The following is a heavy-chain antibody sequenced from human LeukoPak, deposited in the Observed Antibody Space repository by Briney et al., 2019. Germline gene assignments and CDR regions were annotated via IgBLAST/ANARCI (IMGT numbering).Heavy chain of an antibody. CDR1: GFTFSSYS. Sequence: PGGSLRLSCAASGFTFSSYSMNWVRQAPGKGLEWVSSISSSSSYIYYADSVKGRFTISRDNAKNSLYLQMNSLRAEDTAVYYCARDGDYDILTGYLDAFDIWGQGTMVTVSS. CDR3: ARDGDYDILTGYLDAFDI. CDR2: ISSSSSYI. D-gene: IGHD3-9*01. V-gene: IGHV3-21*01. J-gene: IGHJ3*02.